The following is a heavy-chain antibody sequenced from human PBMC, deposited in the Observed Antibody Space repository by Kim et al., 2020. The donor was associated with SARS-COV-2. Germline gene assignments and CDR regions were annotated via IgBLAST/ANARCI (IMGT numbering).Heavy chain of an antibody. Sequence: SLQSRVTISVDTSKNQFSLKLSSVTAADTAVYYCARMGSSDGRGDYYFDYWGQGTLVTVSS. D-gene: IGHD2-2*01. J-gene: IGHJ4*02. CDR3: ARMGSSDGRGDYYFDY. V-gene: IGHV4-34*01.